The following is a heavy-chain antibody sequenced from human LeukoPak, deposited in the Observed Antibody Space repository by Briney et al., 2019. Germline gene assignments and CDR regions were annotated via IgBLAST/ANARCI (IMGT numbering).Heavy chain of an antibody. Sequence: PSETLSLTCTVSGYSISSGYYWSWIRQPPGKGLKWIGYIYYSGSTSYSPSLRSRVTISVDTSKNQFSLKLSSVTAADTAVYYCARGPYGGFDLDYWGQGTLVTVSS. D-gene: IGHD5-12*01. CDR2: IYYSGST. CDR3: ARGPYGGFDLDY. J-gene: IGHJ4*02. V-gene: IGHV4-61*01. CDR1: GYSISSGYY.